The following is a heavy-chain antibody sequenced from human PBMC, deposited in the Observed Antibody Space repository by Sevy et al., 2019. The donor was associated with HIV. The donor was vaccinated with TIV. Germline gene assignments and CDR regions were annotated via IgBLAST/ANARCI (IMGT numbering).Heavy chain of an antibody. V-gene: IGHV3-53*01. D-gene: IGHD2-15*01. Sequence: QLGGSLRLSCAASGFTVSSNYMSWVRQAPGKGLEWVSVIYSGGSTYYADSVKGRFTISRDNSKNMLYLQMNSLRAEDTAVYYCARDNPYCSGGSCYQTFDYWGQGTLVTVSS. J-gene: IGHJ4*02. CDR2: IYSGGST. CDR1: GFTVSSNY. CDR3: ARDNPYCSGGSCYQTFDY.